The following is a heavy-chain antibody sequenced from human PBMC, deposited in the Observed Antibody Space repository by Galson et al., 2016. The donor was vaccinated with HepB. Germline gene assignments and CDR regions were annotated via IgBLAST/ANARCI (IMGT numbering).Heavy chain of an antibody. D-gene: IGHD3-16*01. CDR3: ARLSHDLFFDS. CDR2: IYHSGST. Sequence: TLSLTCAVSGGSISSDDYSWSWIRQPPGKGLEWIGYIYHSGSTYYNPSLKSRVTISVDRSKNQFSLSLSSMTAADTAVYYCARLSHDLFFDSWGQGTLLTVSS. V-gene: IGHV4-30-2*01. J-gene: IGHJ4*02. CDR1: GGSISSDDYS.